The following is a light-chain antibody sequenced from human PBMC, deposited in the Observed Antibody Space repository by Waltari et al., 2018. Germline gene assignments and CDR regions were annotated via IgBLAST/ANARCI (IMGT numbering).Light chain of an antibody. J-gene: IGLJ2*01. CDR2: DTD. CDR1: TGGVIRNHS. Sequence: QTVVTQEPSLTVSPGETVTLTCGSSTGGVIRNHSPYWFQQKPGQAPRTLVSDTDTRHPWTPARFSGSLLGGKAALTLSGAQPEDEAEYYCLLYSSGVWVFGGGTKVTVL. V-gene: IGLV7-46*01. CDR3: LLYSSGVWV.